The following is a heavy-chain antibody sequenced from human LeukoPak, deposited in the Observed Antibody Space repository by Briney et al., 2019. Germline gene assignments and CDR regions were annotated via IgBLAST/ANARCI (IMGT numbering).Heavy chain of an antibody. CDR1: GGSISSGDYY. Sequence: PSQTLSLTCTVSGGSISSGDYYWSWFRQHPGKGLEWIGYICYSGRTYYSPSLKSRVSISVDTSKNQFSLKLTSVTAADTAVYYCARCIAAAGVDPWGQGTLVTVSS. CDR2: ICYSGRT. J-gene: IGHJ5*02. D-gene: IGHD6-13*01. CDR3: ARCIAAAGVDP. V-gene: IGHV4-31*03.